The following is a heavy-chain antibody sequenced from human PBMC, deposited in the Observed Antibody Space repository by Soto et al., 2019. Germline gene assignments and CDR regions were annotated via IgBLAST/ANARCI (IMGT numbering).Heavy chain of an antibody. CDR2: VCYSGST. Sequence: QVQLQESGPGLVKPSQTLSLTCTVSGGSIRSGGYYWSWTRQHPGKGLVWVGYVCYSGSTYYNPHLESRVNLSVDTSQSQVSLKLSSVTAADTAVYYCAREGQQQLVRGSWFDPWGQGTLVTVSA. CDR1: GGSIRSGGYY. V-gene: IGHV4-31*03. CDR3: AREGQQQLVRGSWFDP. D-gene: IGHD6-13*01. J-gene: IGHJ5*02.